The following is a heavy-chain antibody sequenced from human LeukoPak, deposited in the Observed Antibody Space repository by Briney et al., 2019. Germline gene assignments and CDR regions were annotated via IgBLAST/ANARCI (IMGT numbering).Heavy chain of an antibody. J-gene: IGHJ4*02. Sequence: ASLKVSCKASGYSFSSYGISWVRQAPGQRPEWLGWINAANGYAKYSQELQGRVIITRDASASTAYMELSSLRSEDMAIYYCAIRDGHTDHWGQGTLVTVSS. V-gene: IGHV1-3*03. CDR1: GYSFSSYG. D-gene: IGHD5-24*01. CDR3: AIRDGHTDH. CDR2: INAANGYA.